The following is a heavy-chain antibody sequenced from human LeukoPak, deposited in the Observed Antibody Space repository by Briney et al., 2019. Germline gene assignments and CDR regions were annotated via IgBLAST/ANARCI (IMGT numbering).Heavy chain of an antibody. CDR3: ALNGPFDY. CDR2: IYYSGST. Sequence: PSETLSLTCTVSGGSTSSSSYYWGWIRQPPGKGLEWIGSIYYSGSTYYNPSLKSRVTISVDTSKNQFSLKLSSVTASHTAVYYCALNGPFDYWGQGTLVTVSS. D-gene: IGHD2-8*01. CDR1: GGSTSSSSYY. V-gene: IGHV4-39*01. J-gene: IGHJ4*02.